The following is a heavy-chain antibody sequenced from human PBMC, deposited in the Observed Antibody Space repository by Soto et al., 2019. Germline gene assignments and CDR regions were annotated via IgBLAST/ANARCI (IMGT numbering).Heavy chain of an antibody. V-gene: IGHV3-13*05. CDR1: GFTFSSYD. CDR2: IGTAGDP. J-gene: IGHJ4*02. CDR3: ARGGGAYSSGWYNLDY. D-gene: IGHD6-19*01. Sequence: EVQLVESGGGLVQPGGSLRLSCAASGFTFSSYDMHWVRQATGKGLEWVSAIGTAGDPYYPGSVKGRFTISRENAKNSLYPQMNSLRAGDTAVYYCARGGGAYSSGWYNLDYWGQGTLVTVSS.